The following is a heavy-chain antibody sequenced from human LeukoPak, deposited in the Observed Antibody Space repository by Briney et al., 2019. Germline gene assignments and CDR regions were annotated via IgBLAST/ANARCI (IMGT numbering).Heavy chain of an antibody. CDR1: GYIFTNYW. Sequence: GESLKISCKGSGYIFTNYWIGWVRQMPGKGLEWMGIIYPGDSDTRYSPSFQGQVPISADKSINTAYLQWSSLKASDTAMYYCARRYDNYDFWSRWGQGTLVTV. CDR2: IYPGDSDT. CDR3: ARRYDNYDFWSR. J-gene: IGHJ4*02. D-gene: IGHD3-3*01. V-gene: IGHV5-51*01.